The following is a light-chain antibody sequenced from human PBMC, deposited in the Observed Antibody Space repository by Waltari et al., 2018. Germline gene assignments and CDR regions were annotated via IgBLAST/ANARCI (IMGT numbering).Light chain of an antibody. V-gene: IGKV1-5*03. CDR1: QSITTW. CDR2: KTS. J-gene: IGKJ2*01. Sequence: DIQMPQSPSTLSASVGDRVIITCRASQSITTWLAWYQQKPGKAPKLLIYKTSTLESGVPSRFSGSGSGTEFTLTISSLQPDDFATYYCQHYNSYSGDTFGQGTKLEI. CDR3: QHYNSYSGDT.